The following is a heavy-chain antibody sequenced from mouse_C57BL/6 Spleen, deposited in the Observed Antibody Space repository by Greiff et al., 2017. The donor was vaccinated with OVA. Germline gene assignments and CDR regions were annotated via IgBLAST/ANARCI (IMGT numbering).Heavy chain of an antibody. CDR2: IYPGNSDT. CDR1: GYTFTSYW. V-gene: IGHV1-5*01. D-gene: IGHD2-1*01. Sequence: VQLQQSGTVLARPGASVKMSCKTSGYTFTSYWMHWVKQRPGQGLEWIGAIYPGNSDTSYNQKFKGKAKLTAVTSASTAYMELSSLTNEDSAVYYCTRCVYYGTYWYFGVWGTGATVTVSS. J-gene: IGHJ1*03. CDR3: TRCVYYGTYWYFGV.